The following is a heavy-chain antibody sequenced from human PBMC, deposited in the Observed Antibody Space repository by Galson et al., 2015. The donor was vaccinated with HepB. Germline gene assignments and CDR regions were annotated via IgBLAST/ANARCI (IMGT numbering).Heavy chain of an antibody. CDR3: ARYFEF. Sequence: EPLSLTCSVSGGSISNDNVYWSWIRQSPGKGLEWVGFIYYSGRTNYNLSLKIRVSISVDTSKNQFSLNLASVTAASTAFYRCARYFEFWSRGTLVTVST. J-gene: IGHJ2*01. CDR2: IYYSGRT. CDR1: GGSISNDNVY. V-gene: IGHV4-61*01.